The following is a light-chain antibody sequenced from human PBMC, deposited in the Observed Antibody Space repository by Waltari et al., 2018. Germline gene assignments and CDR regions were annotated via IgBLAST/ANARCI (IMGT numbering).Light chain of an antibody. J-gene: IGLJ1*01. Sequence: SDDLTQPPSVSVSPGQTATITCSGDALAKQYAYWYQLKPGQAPVVVIYKDTERPSGIPERFSGSSSGTTVTVTISGVQTEDEADYFCQSADSTETYVFGSGTQVTVL. V-gene: IGLV3-25*03. CDR2: KDT. CDR3: QSADSTETYV. CDR1: ALAKQY.